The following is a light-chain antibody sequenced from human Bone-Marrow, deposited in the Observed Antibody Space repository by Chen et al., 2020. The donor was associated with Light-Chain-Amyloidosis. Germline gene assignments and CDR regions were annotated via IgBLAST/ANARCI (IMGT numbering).Light chain of an antibody. CDR2: DDS. V-gene: IGLV3-21*02. CDR1: NIGSTS. CDR3: QVWDRSSDRPV. J-gene: IGLJ3*02. Sequence: SYVPTPPSSVSLAPGQTATIACGGNNIGSTSVHWYQQTPGQAPLLVVYDDSDRPSGIPERLSGSNSGNTATLTISRVEAGDEADYYCQVWDRSSDRPVFGGGTKLTVL.